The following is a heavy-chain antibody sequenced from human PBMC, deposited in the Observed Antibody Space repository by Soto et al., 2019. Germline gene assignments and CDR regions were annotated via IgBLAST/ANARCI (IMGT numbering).Heavy chain of an antibody. V-gene: IGHV3-23*01. CDR3: AKDHRPYCTNGVCLGLDY. CDR2: ISGSGGST. D-gene: IGHD2-8*01. J-gene: IGHJ4*02. CDR1: GFTFSSYA. Sequence: EVQLLESGGGLVQPGGSLRLSCAASGFTFSSYAMSWVRQAPGKGLEWVSAISGSGGSTYYADSVKGRFTISRDNSKNTLYLQMNSLRAEDTAVYYCAKDHRPYCTNGVCLGLDYWGQGTLVTVSS.